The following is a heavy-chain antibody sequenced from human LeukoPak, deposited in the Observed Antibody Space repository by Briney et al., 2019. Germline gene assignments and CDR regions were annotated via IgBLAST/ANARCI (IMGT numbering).Heavy chain of an antibody. D-gene: IGHD6-19*01. CDR1: GFTFSDYG. J-gene: IGHJ4*02. CDR2: ISYDGSNK. CDR3: AKGFSGWYFDY. V-gene: IGHV3-30*18. Sequence: GGSLRLSCAASGFTFSDYGMHWVRQAAGKGLEWVAVISYDGSNKYYADSVKGRFTISRDNSKNTLYLQMNSLRAEDTAVYYCAKGFSGWYFDYWGQGTLVTVSS.